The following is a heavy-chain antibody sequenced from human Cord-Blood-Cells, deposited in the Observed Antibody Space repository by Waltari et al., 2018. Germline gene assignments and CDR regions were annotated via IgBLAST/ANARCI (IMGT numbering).Heavy chain of an antibody. J-gene: IGHJ5*02. CDR3: ATDQRGYSNYGIGSWFDP. Sequence: QVQLVQSGAEVKTTGAAVTVTCTVAGYPRPEVFIDWGGQAPGQGVEWRGGFDPEDGETIYAQKFQGRVTMTEDTATDTAYMELSSLRSEDTAVYYGATDQRGYSNYGIGSWFDPWGQGTLVTVSS. CDR2: FDPEDGET. D-gene: IGHD4-4*01. CDR1: GYPRPEVF. V-gene: IGHV1-24*01.